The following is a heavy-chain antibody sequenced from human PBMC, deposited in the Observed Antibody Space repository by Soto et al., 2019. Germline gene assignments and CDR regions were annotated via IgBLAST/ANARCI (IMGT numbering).Heavy chain of an antibody. CDR3: ARDPPGIAVADWGGIYGMDV. D-gene: IGHD6-19*01. J-gene: IGHJ6*02. V-gene: IGHV1-69*06. Sequence: QVQLVQSGAEVKKPGSSVKVSCKASGGTFSSYAISWVRQAPGQGLEWMGGIIPIFGTANYAQKFQGRVTITADKSTSTAYMELSSLRSEDTAVYYCARDPPGIAVADWGGIYGMDVWGQGTTVTVSS. CDR2: IIPIFGTA. CDR1: GGTFSSYA.